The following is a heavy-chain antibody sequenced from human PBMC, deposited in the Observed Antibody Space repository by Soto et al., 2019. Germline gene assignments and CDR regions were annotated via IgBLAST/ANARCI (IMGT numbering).Heavy chain of an antibody. CDR3: AKAYGSGTVYGMDV. J-gene: IGHJ6*02. V-gene: IGHV3-11*04. D-gene: IGHD3-10*01. CDR1: GFTFSDYY. Sequence: GGSLRLSCAASGFTFSDYYMSWIRQAPGKGLEWVSYISSSGSTIYYADSVKGRFTISRDNSKNTLYLQMNSLRGEDTAVYHCAKAYGSGTVYGMDVWGQGTTVTVSS. CDR2: ISSSGSTI.